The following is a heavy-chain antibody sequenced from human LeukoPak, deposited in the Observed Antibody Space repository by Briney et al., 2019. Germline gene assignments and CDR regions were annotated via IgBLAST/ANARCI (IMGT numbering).Heavy chain of an antibody. J-gene: IGHJ6*03. Sequence: GGSLRLSCTVSGFTVSSNSMSWVRQAPGKGLEWVSFIYSDNTHYSDSVKGRFTISRDNSKNTLYLQMNSLRAEDTAVYYCAKNGARPHYYCMDVWGKGTTVTVSS. D-gene: IGHD4/OR15-4a*01. V-gene: IGHV3-53*01. CDR3: AKNGARPHYYCMDV. CDR2: IYSDNT. CDR1: GFTVSSNS.